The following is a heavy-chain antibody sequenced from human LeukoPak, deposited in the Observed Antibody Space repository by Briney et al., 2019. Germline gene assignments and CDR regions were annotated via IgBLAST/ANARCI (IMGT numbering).Heavy chain of an antibody. D-gene: IGHD3-22*01. J-gene: IGHJ4*02. CDR3: ALLSSGYPYYFDS. Sequence: PSETLSLTCTVSGGSISSSSYYWGWIRQPPGKGLEWIGYIYYSGSTNYNPSLKSRVTISVDTSKNQFSLKLSSVTAADTAIYYCALLSSGYPYYFDSWGQGTLVTVSS. CDR2: IYYSGST. V-gene: IGHV4-61*05. CDR1: GGSISSSSYY.